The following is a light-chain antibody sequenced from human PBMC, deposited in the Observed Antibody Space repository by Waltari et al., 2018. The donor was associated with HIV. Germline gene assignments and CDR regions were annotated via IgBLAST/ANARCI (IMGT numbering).Light chain of an antibody. V-gene: IGKV3-11*01. J-gene: IGKJ4*01. CDR1: QSVSSY. Sequence: EIVLTQSPPTLSLSPGERATLSCRASQSVSSYLAWYQQKPGQAPRLLIYDASNRATGIPARFSGSGSGTDFTLTISSLEPEDFAVYYCQQRSNWPLALTFGGGTKVEIK. CDR3: QQRSNWPLALT. CDR2: DAS.